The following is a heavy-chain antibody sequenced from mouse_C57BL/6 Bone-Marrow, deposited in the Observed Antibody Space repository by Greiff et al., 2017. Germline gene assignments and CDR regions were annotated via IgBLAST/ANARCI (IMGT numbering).Heavy chain of an antibody. D-gene: IGHD2-3*01. CDR2: ISSGSSTI. J-gene: IGHJ2*01. V-gene: IGHV5-17*01. CDR1: GFTFSDYG. CDR3: ARAGDDGYPYYFDY. Sequence: EVKLVESGGGLVKPGGSLKLSCAASGFTFSDYGMHWVRQAPEKGLEWVAYISSGSSTIYYADTVKGRFTISRDNAKNTLFLQMTSLRSEDTAMYYCARAGDDGYPYYFDYWGQGTTLTVSS.